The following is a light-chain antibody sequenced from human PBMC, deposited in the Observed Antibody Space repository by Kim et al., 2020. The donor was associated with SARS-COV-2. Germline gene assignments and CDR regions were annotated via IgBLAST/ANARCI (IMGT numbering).Light chain of an antibody. Sequence: EIVLTQSPGTLSLSPGERATLSCRASQSVSSNKLAWYQQKPGQAPRLLIYGASSRATGIPGRFSGSGSGTDFTLTISRLEPEDFAVYYCQQYSHSLTFGGGTKVDIK. CDR1: QSVSSNK. J-gene: IGKJ4*01. CDR2: GAS. CDR3: QQYSHSLT. V-gene: IGKV3-20*01.